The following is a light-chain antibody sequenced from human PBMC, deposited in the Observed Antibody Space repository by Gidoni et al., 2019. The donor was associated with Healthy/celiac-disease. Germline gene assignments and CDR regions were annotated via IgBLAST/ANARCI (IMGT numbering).Light chain of an antibody. V-gene: IGLV1-40*01. CDR2: GNS. CDR3: QSYDSSLEV. CDR1: SSNIGAGYD. J-gene: IGLJ2*01. Sequence: QPLLTQPPSVSGAPGQKVTITCTGSSSNIGAGYDVHWYQQLPGTAPKLLIYGNSNRPSGVPDRFSGSKSGTSASLAITGLQAEDEADYYCQSYDSSLEVFGGGTKLTVL.